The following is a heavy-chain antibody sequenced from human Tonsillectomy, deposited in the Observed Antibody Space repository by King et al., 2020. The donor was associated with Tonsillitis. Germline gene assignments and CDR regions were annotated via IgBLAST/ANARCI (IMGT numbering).Heavy chain of an antibody. CDR3: AREIGYSSSWPEYFQH. CDR1: GGSISSYY. Sequence: QLQESGPGLVKPSETLSLTCTVSGGSISSYYWSWIRQPAGKGLEWIGRIYTSGSTNYNPSLKSRVTMSVDTSKNQFSLKLSSVTAADTAVYHCAREIGYSSSWPEYFQHWGQGTLVTVSS. V-gene: IGHV4-4*07. CDR2: IYTSGST. D-gene: IGHD6-13*01. J-gene: IGHJ1*01.